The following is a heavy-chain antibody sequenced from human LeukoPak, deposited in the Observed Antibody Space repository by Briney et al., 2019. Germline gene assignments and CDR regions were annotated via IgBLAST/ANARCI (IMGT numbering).Heavy chain of an antibody. J-gene: IGHJ5*02. D-gene: IGHD3-3*01. V-gene: IGHV4-39*07. CDR3: ARGLNYDFWSGYLNWFDP. Sequence: PPETLSLTCTVSGGPISNSTSYWRWIRQTPGKGLEWIGSVNIGGSIHYNPSLKSRVTISVDTSKNQFSLKLSSVTAADTAVYYCARGLNYDFWSGYLNWFDPWGQGTLVTVSS. CDR2: VNIGGSI. CDR1: GGPISNSTSY.